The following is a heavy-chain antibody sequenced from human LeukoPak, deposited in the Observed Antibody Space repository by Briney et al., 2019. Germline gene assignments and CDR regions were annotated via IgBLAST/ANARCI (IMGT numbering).Heavy chain of an antibody. CDR1: GFTFSSYD. J-gene: IGHJ4*02. CDR3: ARDGRAGSLFEY. CDR2: IWYDGSNK. Sequence: PGRSLRLSCAASGFTFSSYDMYWVRQAPGKGLEWVAVIWYDGSNKHYADSVKGRFTISRDNSKNTLYLQMNSLRAEDTAVYYCARDGRAGSLFEYWGQGTLVTVSS. D-gene: IGHD1-1*01. V-gene: IGHV3-33*01.